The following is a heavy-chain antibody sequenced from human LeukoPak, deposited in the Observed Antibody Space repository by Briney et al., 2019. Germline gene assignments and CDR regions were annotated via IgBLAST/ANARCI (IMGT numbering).Heavy chain of an antibody. CDR1: GFTFSSYG. D-gene: IGHD2-2*01. CDR3: AKVDPSHCSSTSCYGAFDI. CDR2: IRYDGSNK. V-gene: IGHV3-30*02. Sequence: GGSLRLSCAASGFTFSSYGMHWVRQAPGKGLEWVAFIRYDGSNKYYADSVKGRFTISRDNSKNTLYLQMNSLRAEDTAVYYCAKVDPSHCSSTSCYGAFDIWGQGTMVTVSS. J-gene: IGHJ3*02.